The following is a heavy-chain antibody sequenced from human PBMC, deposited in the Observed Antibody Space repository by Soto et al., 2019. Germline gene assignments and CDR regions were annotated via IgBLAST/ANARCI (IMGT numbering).Heavy chain of an antibody. CDR1: GGSFSGYY. J-gene: IGHJ4*02. CDR3: ARGKAYYDSSGYRHYFDY. Sequence: SETLSLTCAVYGGSFSGYYWSWIRQPPGKGLEWIGEINHSGSTNYNPSLKSRVTISVDTSKNQFSLKLSSVTAADTAVYYCARGKAYYDSSGYRHYFDYWGQGTLVTVSS. CDR2: INHSGST. V-gene: IGHV4-34*01. D-gene: IGHD3-22*01.